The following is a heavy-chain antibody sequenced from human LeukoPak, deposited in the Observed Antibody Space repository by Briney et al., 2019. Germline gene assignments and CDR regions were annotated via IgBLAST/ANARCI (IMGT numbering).Heavy chain of an antibody. V-gene: IGHV3-21*01. Sequence: GGSLRLSCAASGFTFSSYSMNWVRQAPGKGLEWVPSISSSSSYIYYADSVKGRFTISRDNAKNSLYLQMNSLRAEDTAVYYCARASYYYYDSSGPTHFDYWGQGTLVTVSS. D-gene: IGHD3-22*01. CDR2: ISSSSSYI. J-gene: IGHJ4*02. CDR3: ARASYYYYDSSGPTHFDY. CDR1: GFTFSSYS.